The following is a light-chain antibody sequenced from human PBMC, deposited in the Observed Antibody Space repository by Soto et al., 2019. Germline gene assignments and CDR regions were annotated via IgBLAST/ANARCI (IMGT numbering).Light chain of an antibody. CDR1: QSITTY. Sequence: DIQMTQSPSSLSASVGDRVTITCRASQSITTYLNWYRQKPGKAPKLLIYAASSLQSGVPSRFSGSGSETEFTLTISSLQPEDFATYYCQQSYSTPLTFGPGTKVDIK. CDR3: QQSYSTPLT. J-gene: IGKJ3*01. V-gene: IGKV1-39*01. CDR2: AAS.